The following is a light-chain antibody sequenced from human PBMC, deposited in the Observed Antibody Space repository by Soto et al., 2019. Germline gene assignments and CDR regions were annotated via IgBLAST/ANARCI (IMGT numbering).Light chain of an antibody. Sequence: DIQMTQSPSSLSASVGDRVTITCQGSQHIFNYLNWYQQKPGKAPKLLIFDASTLKTGVPSRFSGSGSGTHFTFIISSLQPDDFATYYCQQYNRVPLAFGGGTKVEIK. CDR3: QQYNRVPLA. V-gene: IGKV1-33*01. CDR2: DAS. CDR1: QHIFNY. J-gene: IGKJ4*01.